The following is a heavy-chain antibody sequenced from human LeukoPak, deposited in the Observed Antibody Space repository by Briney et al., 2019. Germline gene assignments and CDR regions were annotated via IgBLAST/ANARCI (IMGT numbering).Heavy chain of an antibody. J-gene: IGHJ5*02. D-gene: IGHD1-26*01. CDR2: IYPGDSDA. CDR1: GYTFDSYW. CDR3: ARLSGSYRGWFDP. Sequence: GESLRFSCKGSGYTFDSYWFGWVRQMPAKGLEWMGIIYPGDSDARYSPPFQGQVTFSADTSISTAYLQWSSLQASDAAMYYCARLSGSYRGWFDPWGQGTLVTVSS. V-gene: IGHV5-51*01.